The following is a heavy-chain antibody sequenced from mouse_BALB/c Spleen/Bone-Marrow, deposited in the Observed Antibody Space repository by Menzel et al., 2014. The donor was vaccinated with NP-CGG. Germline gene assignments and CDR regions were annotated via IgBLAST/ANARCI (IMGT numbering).Heavy chain of an antibody. CDR1: GYTFTSYY. D-gene: IGHD2-4*01. CDR2: IYPGNVNT. J-gene: IGHJ2*01. CDR3: ARNDYDYFDY. V-gene: IGHV1S56*01. Sequence: VKLVESGPELVKPGASVRISCKASGYTFTSYYIHWVKQRPGQGLGWIGWIYPGNVNTKYNEKFKGKATLTADKSSSTAYMQLSSLTSEDSAVYFCARNDYDYFDYWGQGTTLTVSS.